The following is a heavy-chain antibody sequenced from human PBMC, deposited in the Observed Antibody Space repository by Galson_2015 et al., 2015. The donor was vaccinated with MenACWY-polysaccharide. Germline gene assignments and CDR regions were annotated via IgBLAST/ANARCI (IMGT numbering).Heavy chain of an antibody. V-gene: IGHV3-11*01. J-gene: IGHJ6*02. CDR1: GFSLGALY. CDR2: ISKSGDYI. CDR3: ARGHYGLDV. Sequence: SLKLSCAASGFSLGALYMSWIRQAPGKGLEWLSYISKSGDYIYYGDSVKGRFAISRDNAKNSLYLQLNSLEVEDTAIYYCARGHYGLDVWGQGTTVTVSS.